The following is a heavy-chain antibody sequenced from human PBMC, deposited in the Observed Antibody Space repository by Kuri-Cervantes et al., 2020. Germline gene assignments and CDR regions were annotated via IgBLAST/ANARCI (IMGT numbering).Heavy chain of an antibody. CDR2: ISYDGSNK. D-gene: IGHD6-19*01. V-gene: IGHV3-30*03. J-gene: IGHJ6*02. CDR3: ARDHSSGWYLYYYYGMDV. CDR1: GFTFSSYG. Sequence: GGSLRLSCAASGFTFSSYGMHWVRQAPGKGLEWVAVISYDGSNKYYADSVKGRFTISRDNSKNTLYLQMNSLRAEDTAVYYCARDHSSGWYLYYYYGMDVWGQGTTVTVSS.